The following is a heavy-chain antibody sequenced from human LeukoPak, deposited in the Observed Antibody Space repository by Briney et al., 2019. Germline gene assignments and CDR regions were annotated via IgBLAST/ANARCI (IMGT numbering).Heavy chain of an antibody. D-gene: IGHD2-2*01. CDR2: IYYSGST. V-gene: IGHV4-39*01. J-gene: IGHJ4*02. CDR3: ARAPRNYQLASYFDY. CDR1: GGSISSSSYY. Sequence: SETLSLTSTVSGGSISSSSYYWGWIRQPPGKGLEWIGSIYYSGSTYYNPSLKSRVTISADTSKNQFSLKLSSVTAADTAVYYCARAPRNYQLASYFDYWGPGTLVTVSS.